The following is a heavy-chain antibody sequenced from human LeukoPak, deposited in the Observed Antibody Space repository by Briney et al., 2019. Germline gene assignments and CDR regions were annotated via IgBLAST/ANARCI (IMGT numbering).Heavy chain of an antibody. CDR3: ARGGGAVDY. D-gene: IGHD3-10*01. CDR2: IKRDGSEK. CDR1: GFTFSDYW. V-gene: IGHV3-7*01. Sequence: GGSLRLSCAASGFTFSDYWMTWVRQAPGKGLEWVANIKRDGSEKYYVDSVKGRFTISRDNAKNSLYLQMNSLRAEDTAVCYCARGGGAVDYWGQGTLVTVSS. J-gene: IGHJ4*02.